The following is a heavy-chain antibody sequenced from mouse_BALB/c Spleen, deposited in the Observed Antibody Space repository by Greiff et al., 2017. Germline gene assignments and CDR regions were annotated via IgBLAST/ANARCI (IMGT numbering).Heavy chain of an antibody. CDR1: GFSLTSYG. CDR2: IWAGGST. CDR3: ARDITTVFYAMDY. D-gene: IGHD1-1*01. Sequence: QVQLKESGPGLVAPSQSLSITCTVSGFSLTSYGVHWVRQPPGKGLEWLGVIWAGGSTNYNSALMSRLSISKDNSKSQVFFKMNSLQTDDTAMYYCARDITTVFYAMDYWGQGTSVTVSS. J-gene: IGHJ4*01. V-gene: IGHV2-9*02.